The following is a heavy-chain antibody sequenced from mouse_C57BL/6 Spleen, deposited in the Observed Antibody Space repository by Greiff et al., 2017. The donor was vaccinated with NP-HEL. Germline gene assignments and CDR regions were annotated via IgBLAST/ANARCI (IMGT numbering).Heavy chain of an antibody. D-gene: IGHD1-1*01. CDR3: AREDSGTHWFAY. Sequence: EVKLVESGPELVKPGASVKIPCKASGYTFTDYNMDWVKQSHGKSLEWIGDINPNNGGTIYNQKFKGKATLTVDKSSSTAYMELRSLTSEDTAVYYCAREDSGTHWFAYWGQGTLVTVSA. CDR2: INPNNGGT. V-gene: IGHV1-18*01. CDR1: GYTFTDYN. J-gene: IGHJ3*01.